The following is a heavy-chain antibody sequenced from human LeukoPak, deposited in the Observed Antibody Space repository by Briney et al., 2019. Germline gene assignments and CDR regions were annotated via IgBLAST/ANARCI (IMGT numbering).Heavy chain of an antibody. J-gene: IGHJ4*02. V-gene: IGHV1-2*02. Sequence: GESLKISCKGSGFTFTTQYIAWVRQAPGQGLEWMGWINPNSGGTNYAQKFQGRVTMTRDTSISTAYMELSRLRSDDAAVYYCARGAGDPVGFPGYWGQGTLATVSS. CDR2: INPNSGGT. CDR1: GFTFTTQY. D-gene: IGHD7-27*01. CDR3: ARGAGDPVGFPGY.